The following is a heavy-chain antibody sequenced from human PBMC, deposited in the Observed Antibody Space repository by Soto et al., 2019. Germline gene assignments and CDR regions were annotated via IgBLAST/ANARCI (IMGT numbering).Heavy chain of an antibody. CDR3: AREGPAPYYYSGMDV. V-gene: IGHV1-18*01. J-gene: IGHJ6*02. CDR2: ISGYNGNT. CDR1: GYSFTTYG. Sequence: QVQWVQSGGEVKKPGASVKVSCKTSGYSFTTYGISWVRQAPGQGLEWMGWISGYNGNTHYAQKFQGRVSMTTDTSTSTAYMELRSLRSDDTAVYYCAREGPAPYYYSGMDVWGQGTTVTVSS.